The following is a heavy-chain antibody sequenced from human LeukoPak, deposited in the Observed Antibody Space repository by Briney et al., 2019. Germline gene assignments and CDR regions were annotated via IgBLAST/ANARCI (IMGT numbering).Heavy chain of an antibody. V-gene: IGHV1-69*13. J-gene: IGHJ3*02. D-gene: IGHD6-19*01. CDR2: IIPIFGTA. CDR3: ARSPIAVAGSNDAFDI. Sequence: SVKVSCKASGGTFSSYAISWVRQAPGQGLEWMGGIIPIFGTANYAQKFQGRVTITADESTSTAYMELSSLRSEDTAVYYCARSPIAVAGSNDAFDIWGQGTMVTVSS. CDR1: GGTFSSYA.